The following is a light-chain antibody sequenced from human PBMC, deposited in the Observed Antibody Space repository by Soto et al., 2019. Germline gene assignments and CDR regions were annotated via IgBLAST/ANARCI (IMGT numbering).Light chain of an antibody. Sequence: QPVLTQSPSASASLGASVKLTCTLSSGHSSYAIAWHQQQPEKGPRYLMKLNSDGSHSKVDGIPDRFSGSSSGAERYLTISSLQSEDEADYYCQTWATGIQIFGGGTKVTVL. V-gene: IGLV4-69*01. CDR2: LNSDGSH. CDR3: QTWATGIQI. CDR1: SGHSSYA. J-gene: IGLJ2*01.